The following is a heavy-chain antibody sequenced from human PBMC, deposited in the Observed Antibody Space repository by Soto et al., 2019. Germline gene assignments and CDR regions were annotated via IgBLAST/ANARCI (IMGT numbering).Heavy chain of an antibody. V-gene: IGHV1-3*01. Sequence: ASVKVSCKASGYTFTRYTVNWVRQAPGQRLEWMGWINPDNGNTKSSQKFQDRVIITRDTSASTAYMDLSSLRSEDTAVYYCARGIATGQLDPWGQGTLVTVSS. D-gene: IGHD2-15*01. CDR1: GYTFTRYT. CDR2: INPDNGNT. CDR3: ARGIATGQLDP. J-gene: IGHJ5*02.